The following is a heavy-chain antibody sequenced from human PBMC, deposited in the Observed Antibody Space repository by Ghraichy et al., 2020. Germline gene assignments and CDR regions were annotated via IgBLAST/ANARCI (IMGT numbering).Heavy chain of an antibody. V-gene: IGHV3-15*01. J-gene: IGHJ5*02. D-gene: IGHD2/OR15-2a*01. CDR1: GFTFSTAW. CDR2: IRSKADGGTT. CDR3: TTLGLSDT. Sequence: GGSLRLSCAASGFTFSTAWMSWVRQAPRKWLEWLGRIRSKADGGTTDYAATVKDRFFFSRDDSKDTLYLQMNSLKTEDTAVYYCTTLGLSDTWGQGTLVTVSS.